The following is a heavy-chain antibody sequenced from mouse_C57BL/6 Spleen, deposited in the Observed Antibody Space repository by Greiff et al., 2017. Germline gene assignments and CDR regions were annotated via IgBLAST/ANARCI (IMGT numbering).Heavy chain of an antibody. D-gene: IGHD1-1*01. J-gene: IGHJ1*03. Sequence: EVKLVESGEGLVKPGGSLKLSCAASGFTFSSYAMSWVRQTPEKRLEWVAYISSGGDYTYYADTVKGRFTISRDNARNTLYLQMSSLKSEDTAMYYCTRLFTTVVASGGFGVWGTGTTVTVSS. CDR2: ISSGGDYT. CDR1: GFTFSSYA. V-gene: IGHV5-9-1*02. CDR3: TRLFTTVVASGGFGV.